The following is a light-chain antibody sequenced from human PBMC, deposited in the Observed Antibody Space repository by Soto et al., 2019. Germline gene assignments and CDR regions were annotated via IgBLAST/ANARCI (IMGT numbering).Light chain of an antibody. CDR2: AAS. CDR3: QQYVSSPYT. CDR1: QSVSANF. V-gene: IGKV3-20*01. J-gene: IGKJ2*01. Sequence: EIVLTQSPGTLSLSPGERATLSCRASQSVSANFVAWYQQKPGQPPRLFIFAASGRAAGIPDRFSGSGSGTDFTLTISRLEHEDFAVYYCQQYVSSPYTFAQGTKLEI.